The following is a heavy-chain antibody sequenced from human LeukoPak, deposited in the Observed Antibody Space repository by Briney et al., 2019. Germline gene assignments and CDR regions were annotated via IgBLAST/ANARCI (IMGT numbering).Heavy chain of an antibody. CDR3: ARDRRSQWELPGGVDY. CDR2: IKQDGSEK. D-gene: IGHD1-26*01. Sequence: GGSLRLSRAASGFTFSSYWMSWVRQAPGKGLEWVANIKQDGSEKYYVDSVKGRFTISRDNAKNSLYLQMNSLRAEDTAVYYCARDRRSQWELPGGVDYWGQGTLVTVSS. J-gene: IGHJ4*02. CDR1: GFTFSSYW. V-gene: IGHV3-7*01.